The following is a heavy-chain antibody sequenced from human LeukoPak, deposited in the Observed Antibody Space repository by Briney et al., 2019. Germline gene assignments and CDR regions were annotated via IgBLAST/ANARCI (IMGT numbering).Heavy chain of an antibody. Sequence: GGSLRLSCAASGFTFSSYSMNWVRQAPGKGLEWVSYISSSSSTIYYADSVKGRFTISRDNAKNSLYPQMNSLRDEDTAVYYCARAITMIDLDAFDIWGQGTMVTVSS. V-gene: IGHV3-48*02. D-gene: IGHD3-22*01. J-gene: IGHJ3*02. CDR1: GFTFSSYS. CDR2: ISSSSSTI. CDR3: ARAITMIDLDAFDI.